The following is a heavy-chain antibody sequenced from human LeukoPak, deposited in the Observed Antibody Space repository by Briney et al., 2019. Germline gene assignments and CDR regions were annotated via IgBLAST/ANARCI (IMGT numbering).Heavy chain of an antibody. Sequence: GASVKVSCTASGYTFTSYDINWVRQAPGHGLEWMGWMNPNSGNTGYAQKFQGRVTMTRNTPLSTAYMELSSLRSVDTAVYYCARGLIVGASSPFDYWGQGTLVTVSS. CDR3: ARGLIVGASSPFDY. D-gene: IGHD1-26*01. CDR2: MNPNSGNT. CDR1: GYTFTSYD. V-gene: IGHV1-8*01. J-gene: IGHJ4*02.